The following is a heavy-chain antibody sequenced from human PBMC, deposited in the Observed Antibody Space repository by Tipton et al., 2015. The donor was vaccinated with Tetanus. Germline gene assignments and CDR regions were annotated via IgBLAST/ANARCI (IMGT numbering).Heavy chain of an antibody. D-gene: IGHD1-14*01. Sequence: LRLSCSVSGGSVRSGSYYWNWIRQPPGKGLEWLAYISYSGSTNSNYSLKSRITISRDTSRNQFSLKLTAVTAADTAVYYCARANHDSSKKGPFDSWGQGSLVIVSS. J-gene: IGHJ4*02. CDR3: ARANHDSSKKGPFDS. CDR2: ISYSGST. CDR1: GGSVRSGSYY. V-gene: IGHV4-61*01.